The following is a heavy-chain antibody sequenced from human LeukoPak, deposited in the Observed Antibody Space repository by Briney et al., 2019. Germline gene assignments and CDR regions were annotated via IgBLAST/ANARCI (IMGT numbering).Heavy chain of an antibody. CDR3: ARIGELLNIDAFDI. D-gene: IGHD3-10*01. CDR2: INPNSGGT. J-gene: IGHJ3*02. CDR1: GYTFTGYY. V-gene: IGHV1-2*02. Sequence: ASVKVSCKASGYTFTGYYMHWVRQAPGQGLEWMGWINPNSGGTNYAQKFQGRVTMTRDTSISTAYMELSRLRSDDTAVYYCARIGELLNIDAFDIWGQGTMATVSS.